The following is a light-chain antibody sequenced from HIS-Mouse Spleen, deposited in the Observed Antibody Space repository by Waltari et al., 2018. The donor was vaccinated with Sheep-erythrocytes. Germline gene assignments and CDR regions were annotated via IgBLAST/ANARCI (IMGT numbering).Light chain of an antibody. CDR3: YSTDSSGNHWV. J-gene: IGLJ3*02. CDR1: ALPKKY. V-gene: IGLV3-10*01. Sequence: SYELTQPPSVSVSPGQTARITCSGDALPKKYAYWYQQKSGQAPVLVIYEDNQRPSGMPERFAGSTSGTMATLTISGAQVEDEADYYCYSTDSSGNHWVFGGGTKLTVL. CDR2: EDN.